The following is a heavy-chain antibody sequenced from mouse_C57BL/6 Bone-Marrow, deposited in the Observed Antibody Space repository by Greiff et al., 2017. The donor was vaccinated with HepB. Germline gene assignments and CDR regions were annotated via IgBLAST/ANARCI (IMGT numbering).Heavy chain of an antibody. CDR2: IYPRSGNT. CDR3: ANYYYGSSYWYFDV. CDR1: GYTFTSYG. Sequence: VQVVESGAELARPGASVKLSCKASGYTFTSYGISWVKQRTGQGLEWIGEIYPRSGNTYYNEKFKGKATLTADKSSSTAYMELRSLTSEDSAVYFCANYYYGSSYWYFDVWGTGTTVTVSS. D-gene: IGHD1-1*01. V-gene: IGHV1-81*01. J-gene: IGHJ1*03.